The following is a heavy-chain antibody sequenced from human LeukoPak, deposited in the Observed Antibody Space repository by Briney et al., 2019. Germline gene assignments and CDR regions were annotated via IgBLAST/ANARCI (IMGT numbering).Heavy chain of an antibody. CDR3: ARETDLGGYDLFDY. CDR2: IIPIFGIA. J-gene: IGHJ4*02. V-gene: IGHV1-69*04. D-gene: IGHD5-12*01. Sequence: SVKVSCKASGGTFSSYAISWVRQAPGQGLEWMGRIIPIFGIANYAQKFQGRVTITADKSTGTAYMELSSLRSEDTAVYYCARETDLGGYDLFDYWGQGTLVTVSS. CDR1: GGTFSSYA.